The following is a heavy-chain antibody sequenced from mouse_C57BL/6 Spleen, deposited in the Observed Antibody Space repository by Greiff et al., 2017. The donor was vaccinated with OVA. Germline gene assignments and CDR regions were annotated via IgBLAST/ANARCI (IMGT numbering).Heavy chain of an antibody. CDR1: GYTFTSYW. CDR2: IDPSDSET. V-gene: IGHV1-52*01. CDR3: VRESQAPYFDY. D-gene: IGHD3-2*02. J-gene: IGHJ2*01. Sequence: QVQLQQPGAELVRPGSSVKLSCKASGYTFTSYWMHWVKQRPIQGLEWIGNIDPSDSETHYNQKFKDKATLTVDKSSSTAYMQLSSLTSEDSAVYYCVRESQAPYFDYRGQGTTLTVSS.